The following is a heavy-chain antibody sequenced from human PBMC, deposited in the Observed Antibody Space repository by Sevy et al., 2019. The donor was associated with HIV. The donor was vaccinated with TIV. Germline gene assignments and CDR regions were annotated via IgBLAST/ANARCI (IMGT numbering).Heavy chain of an antibody. CDR1: GGTFSSYA. V-gene: IGHV1-69*06. CDR3: ASDPHYGDAYFDY. D-gene: IGHD4-17*01. J-gene: IGHJ4*02. CDR2: IIPIFGTA. Sequence: ASVKVSCKASGGTFSSYAISWVRQAPGQGLEWMGGIIPIFGTANYAQKFQGRVTITADKSTSTAYMELSSLRSEDTAVYYCASDPHYGDAYFDYWGQGTLVTVSS.